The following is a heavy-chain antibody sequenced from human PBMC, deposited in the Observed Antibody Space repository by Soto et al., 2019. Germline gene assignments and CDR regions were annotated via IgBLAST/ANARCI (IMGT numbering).Heavy chain of an antibody. Sequence: SETLSLTCTVSGGSVSSGSYYWSWIRQPPGKGLEWIGYIYYSGSTNYNPSLKSRVTISVDTSKNQFSLKLSSVTAADTAVYYCATETNYYDSSGYYSYFDYWGQGTLVTVSS. V-gene: IGHV4-61*01. J-gene: IGHJ4*02. CDR2: IYYSGST. CDR1: GGSVSSGSYY. D-gene: IGHD3-22*01. CDR3: ATETNYYDSSGYYSYFDY.